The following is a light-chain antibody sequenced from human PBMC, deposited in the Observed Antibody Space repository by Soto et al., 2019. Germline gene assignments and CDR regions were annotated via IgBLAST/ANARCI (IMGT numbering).Light chain of an antibody. CDR3: QSFDSSLNGWV. V-gene: IGLV1-40*01. CDR2: GNT. J-gene: IGLJ3*02. CDR1: SSNIGAGHD. Sequence: QSVLTQPPSVSGAPGQRVTISCTGSSSNIGAGHDVHWYQQVPGTAPKLLVSGNTNRPSGVPDRFSGSNSGTSASLAITGLLAEDEADYYCQSFDSSLNGWVFGGGTKLNVL.